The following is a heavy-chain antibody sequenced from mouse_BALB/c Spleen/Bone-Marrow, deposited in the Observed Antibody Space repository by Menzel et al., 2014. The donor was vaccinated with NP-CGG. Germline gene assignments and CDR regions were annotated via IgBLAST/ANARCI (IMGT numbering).Heavy chain of an antibody. V-gene: IGHV1S29*02. J-gene: IGHJ4*01. D-gene: IGHD2-2*01. CDR2: IYPNGGT. CDR3: AREGGYYDAMDY. Sequence: EVQLQESGPELVKPGASVKISCKASGYTFTDYNMQWVKQSHGKGLEWIGYIYPNGGTGYNQKFRSKATLTVDSSSSTAYMELRSLTSEDSAVYYCAREGGYYDAMDYWGQGTSVTVSS. CDR1: GYTFTDYN.